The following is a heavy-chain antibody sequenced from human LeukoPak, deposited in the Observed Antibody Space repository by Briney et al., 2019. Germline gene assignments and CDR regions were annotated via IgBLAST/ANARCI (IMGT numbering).Heavy chain of an antibody. D-gene: IGHD3-10*01. J-gene: IGHJ4*02. CDR2: ISGSGGST. CDR1: GFTFSSYA. V-gene: IGHV3-23*01. CDR3: AKDLYYYGSGSPQ. Sequence: PGGSLRLSCAASGFTFSSYAMSWVRQAPGKGLEWVSAISGSGGSTYYADSVKGRFTISRDNSKNTLYLQMNSLRAEDRAVYYCAKDLYYYGSGSPQWGQGTLVTVSS.